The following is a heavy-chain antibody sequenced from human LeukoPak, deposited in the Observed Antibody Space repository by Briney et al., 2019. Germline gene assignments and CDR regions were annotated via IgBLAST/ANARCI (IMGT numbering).Heavy chain of an antibody. CDR2: IYYSGST. Sequence: SETLSLTCTVSGGSISSYYWSRMRQPPGKGLEWIGYIYYSGSTNYNPSLKSRVTISVDTSKNQFSLKLSSVTAADTAVYYCASRPYYHYGMDVWGQGTTITVSS. CDR3: ASRPYYHYGMDV. CDR1: GGSISSYY. V-gene: IGHV4-59*01. J-gene: IGHJ6*02.